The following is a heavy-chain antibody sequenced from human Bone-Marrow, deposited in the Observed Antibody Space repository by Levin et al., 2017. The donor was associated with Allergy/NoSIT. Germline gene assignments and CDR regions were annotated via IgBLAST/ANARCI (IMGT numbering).Heavy chain of an antibody. CDR1: GSSISRSDYF. CDR2: IHFSGRT. Sequence: SETLSLTCTVSGSSISRSDYFWSWIRQSPGKELEWIGTIHFSGRTYFNPSFETRTTISVDASKKQFSLNLSSVTAADSAVYYCARLNPMVRGVIASFFDYWGQGTLVTVSS. J-gene: IGHJ4*02. CDR3: ARLNPMVRGVIASFFDY. D-gene: IGHD3-10*01. V-gene: IGHV4-39*01.